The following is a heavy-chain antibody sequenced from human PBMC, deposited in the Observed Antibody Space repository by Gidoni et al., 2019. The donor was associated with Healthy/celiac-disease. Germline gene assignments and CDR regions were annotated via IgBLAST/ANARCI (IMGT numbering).Heavy chain of an antibody. Sequence: QVQLQESGPGLVKPSETLSLTCTVSGGSISSYYWSWIRQPPGKGLEWIGYIYYSGSTNYNPSLKSRVTISVDTSKNQFSLKLSSVTAADTAVYYCARGHCSGGSCYVLYYFDYWGQGTLVTVSS. V-gene: IGHV4-59*01. CDR3: ARGHCSGGSCYVLYYFDY. D-gene: IGHD2-15*01. J-gene: IGHJ4*02. CDR1: GGSISSYY. CDR2: IYYSGST.